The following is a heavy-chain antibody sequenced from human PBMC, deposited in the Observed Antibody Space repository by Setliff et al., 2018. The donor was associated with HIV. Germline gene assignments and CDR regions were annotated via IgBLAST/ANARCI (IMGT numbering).Heavy chain of an antibody. CDR3: ARVGLGGAFDI. CDR2: VYSAGTTT. J-gene: IGHJ3*02. CDR1: GFSFSDFW. Sequence: ESLTISCAASGFSFSDFWMHWVRQVPGKGLAWVSRVYSAGTTTTYADSVKGRFTISRDNGKNTLYLQMNSLRAEDSAVYFCARVGLGGAFDIWGQGTKVTVSS. V-gene: IGHV3-74*01. D-gene: IGHD1-26*01.